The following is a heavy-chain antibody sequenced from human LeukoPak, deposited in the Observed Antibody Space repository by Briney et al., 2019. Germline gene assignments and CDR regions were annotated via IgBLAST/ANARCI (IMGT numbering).Heavy chain of an antibody. J-gene: IGHJ4*02. V-gene: IGHV3-73*01. Sequence: GGSLRLSCAASGFTFSGSAMHWVRQASGKGLEWVGRIRSKANSYATAYAASVKGRFTISRDDSKNTAYLQMNSLKTEDTAVYYCTREYSGYDYDWGQGTQVTVSS. CDR2: IRSKANSYAT. CDR1: GFTFSGSA. CDR3: TREYSGYDYD. D-gene: IGHD5-12*01.